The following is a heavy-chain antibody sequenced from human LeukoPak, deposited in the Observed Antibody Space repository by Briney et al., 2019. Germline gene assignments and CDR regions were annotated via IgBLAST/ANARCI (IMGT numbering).Heavy chain of an antibody. V-gene: IGHV3-23*01. CDR3: ARLMGYYYDSSGYYHHDAFDI. CDR2: ISGSGGST. CDR1: GFTFSSYA. J-gene: IGHJ3*02. Sequence: GGSLRLSCAASGFTFSSYAMSWVRQAPGKGLEWVSAISGSGGSTYYADSVKGRFTISRDNSKNTLYLQMNSLRAEDTAVYYCARLMGYYYDSSGYYHHDAFDIWGQGTMVTVSS. D-gene: IGHD3-22*01.